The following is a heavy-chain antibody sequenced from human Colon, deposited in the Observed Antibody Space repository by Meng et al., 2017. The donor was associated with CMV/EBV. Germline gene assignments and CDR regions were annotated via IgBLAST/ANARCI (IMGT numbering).Heavy chain of an antibody. V-gene: IGHV3-15*01. Sequence: LVVSGGGLVRPVVSSRVFCVGFGLDFNDAWMRWVRQATGKGLEWIGRIKSKGSGGTTDYAAPVKDRFIISRDDSKNTLYLQMNSLEIEDTAIYFCAWDIAFYLAKWGQGALVTVSS. CDR1: GLDFNDAW. CDR2: IKSKGSGGTT. CDR3: AWDIAFYLAK. J-gene: IGHJ4*02. D-gene: IGHD3-3*02.